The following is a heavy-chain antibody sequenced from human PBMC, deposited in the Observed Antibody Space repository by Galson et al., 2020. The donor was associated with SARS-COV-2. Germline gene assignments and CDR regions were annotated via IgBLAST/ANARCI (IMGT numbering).Heavy chain of an antibody. CDR3: AREDVDEVIVVVVAATVSPLVDY. CDR2: ISYDGSNK. J-gene: IGHJ4*02. Sequence: GGSLRLSCAASGFTFSSYAMHWVRQAPGKGLEWVAVISYDGSNKYYADSVKGRFTISRDNSKNTLYLQMNSLRAEDTAVYYCAREDVDEVIVVVVAATVSPLVDYWGQGTLVTVSS. D-gene: IGHD2-15*01. CDR1: GFTFSSYA. V-gene: IGHV3-30*01.